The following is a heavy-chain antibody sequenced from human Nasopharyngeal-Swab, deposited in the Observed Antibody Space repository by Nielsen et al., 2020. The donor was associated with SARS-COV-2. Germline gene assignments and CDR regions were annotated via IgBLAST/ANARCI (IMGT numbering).Heavy chain of an antibody. D-gene: IGHD6-19*01. J-gene: IGHJ4*02. V-gene: IGHV4-59*01. CDR2: IYYSGST. CDR1: GGSISSYY. CDR3: ARQSRSRSGRLPPSDY. Sequence: SETLSLTCTVSGGSISSYYWSWIRQPPGKGLEWIGYIYYSGSTNYNPSLKSRVTISVDTSKNQFSLKLSSVTAADTAVYYCARQSRSRSGRLPPSDYWGQGTLVTVSS.